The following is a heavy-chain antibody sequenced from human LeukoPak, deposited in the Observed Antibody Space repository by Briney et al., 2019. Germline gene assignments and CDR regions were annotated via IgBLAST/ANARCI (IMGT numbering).Heavy chain of an antibody. CDR2: IXYSGST. J-gene: IGHJ4*02. D-gene: IGHD2-2*01. CDR1: GGSISSSSYY. CDR3: ARQLGYCSSTSCYADKVDY. V-gene: IGHV4-39*01. Sequence: SETLSLTCTVSGGSISSSSYYWGWIRQPPGKGLEWIGSIXYSGSTYYNPSLKSRVTISVDTSKNQFSLKLSSVTAADTAVYYCARQLGYCSSTSCYADKVDYWGQGTLVTVSS.